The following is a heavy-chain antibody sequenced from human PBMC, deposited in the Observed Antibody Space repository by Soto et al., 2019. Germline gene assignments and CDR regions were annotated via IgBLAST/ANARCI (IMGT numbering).Heavy chain of an antibody. J-gene: IGHJ4*02. CDR1: GGSISSTSYY. CDR2: IYYSGSI. V-gene: IGHV4-39*01. CDR3: ARLLYDRSGYYYFAY. Sequence: PSETLSLTCSVSGGSISSTSYYWGWIRQPPGKGLEWIGSIYYSGSIYHNPSLKSRVSTSVDTSKNQFSLKLNSVTAADTALYYCARLLYDRSGYYYFAYWGRGTLVTVSS. D-gene: IGHD3-22*01.